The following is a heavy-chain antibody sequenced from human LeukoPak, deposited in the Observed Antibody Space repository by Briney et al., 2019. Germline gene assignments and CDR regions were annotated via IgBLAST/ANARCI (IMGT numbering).Heavy chain of an antibody. D-gene: IGHD3-3*01. Sequence: SQTLSLTCTVSGGSISSGGYYWSSIRQPPGRRLEWIGCISDSGSTNYNPSLKSRVTISVDTSKSQFSLKLTSVTAADTAVYYCARGRLLEWFDSWGQGTLVSVSS. CDR2: ISDSGST. V-gene: IGHV4-61*08. J-gene: IGHJ5*02. CDR1: GGSISSGGYY. CDR3: ARGRLLEWFDS.